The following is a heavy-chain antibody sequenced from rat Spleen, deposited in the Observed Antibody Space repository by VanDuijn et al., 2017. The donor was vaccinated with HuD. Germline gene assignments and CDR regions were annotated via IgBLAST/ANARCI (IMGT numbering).Heavy chain of an antibody. V-gene: IGHV5-25*01. J-gene: IGHJ1*01. D-gene: IGHD1-12*02. Sequence: EVQLVESDGGLVQPGRSLKLSCAASGFTFSDYYMAWVRQAPTKGLEWVATISPSGGSTYYRDSVKGRFTISRDNAKSTLYLQMDSLRSEDTATYYCARQKFITMMVVITSDWYFDFWGPGTMVTVSS. CDR2: ISPSGGST. CDR1: GFTFSDYY. CDR3: ARQKFITMMVVITSDWYFDF.